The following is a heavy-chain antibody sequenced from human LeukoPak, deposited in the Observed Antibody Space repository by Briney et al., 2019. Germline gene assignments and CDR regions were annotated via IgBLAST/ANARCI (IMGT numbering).Heavy chain of an antibody. CDR1: GFTVSNNY. Sequence: PGGSLRLSCAASGFTVSNNYMSWVRQAPGKGLEWVSVIYSGGSTYYADSVKGRFTISRDNSKNTLYLQMNSLRAEDTAVYYCARASPRQGFDYWGQGTLVTVSS. J-gene: IGHJ4*02. CDR2: IYSGGST. V-gene: IGHV3-53*01. CDR3: ARASPRQGFDY.